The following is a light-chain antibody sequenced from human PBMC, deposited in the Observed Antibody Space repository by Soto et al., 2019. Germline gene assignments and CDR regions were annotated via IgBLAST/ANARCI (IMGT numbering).Light chain of an antibody. CDR3: QQYGSSPPWT. Sequence: EIVLTQSPGTLSLSPGERATLSCRASQIISSTYLAWYQQKPGQAPRLLIYGASSRATGIPDRFSGSGSGTYFTLTISRLEPEDFAMYYCQQYGSSPPWTFGHGTTVEIK. V-gene: IGKV3-20*01. CDR2: GAS. CDR1: QIISSTY. J-gene: IGKJ1*01.